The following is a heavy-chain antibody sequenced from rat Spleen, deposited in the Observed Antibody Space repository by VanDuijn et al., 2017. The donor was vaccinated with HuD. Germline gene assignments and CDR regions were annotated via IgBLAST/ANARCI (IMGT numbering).Heavy chain of an antibody. CDR1: GFTFSNFV. CDR2: LSIVGGTT. V-gene: IGHV5-25*01. Sequence: EVELVESGGGLVQPGRSMKLSCAASGFTFSNFVMAWVRQAPTKGLEWVASLSIVGGTTYYRDSLKGRFTISRDDAKSTLYLQMDSLRSEDTATYYCTTKADWGQGVMVTVSS. J-gene: IGHJ2*01. CDR3: TTKAD.